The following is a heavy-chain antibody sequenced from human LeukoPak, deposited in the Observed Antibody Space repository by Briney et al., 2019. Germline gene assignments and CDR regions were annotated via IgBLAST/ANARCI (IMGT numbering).Heavy chain of an antibody. CDR1: GFTVSSNY. V-gene: IGHV3-53*03. D-gene: IGHD5/OR15-5a*01. Sequence: GGSLRLSCAASGFTVSSNYMSWVRQPPGKGLDWVSVIYTRGMTNYADSVKGRFTISRDESKNTLYLQMNSLRSEGTALYYCARGSLYDSQVFDSWGQGTPVTVSS. CDR2: IYTRGMT. J-gene: IGHJ4*02. CDR3: ARGSLYDSQVFDS.